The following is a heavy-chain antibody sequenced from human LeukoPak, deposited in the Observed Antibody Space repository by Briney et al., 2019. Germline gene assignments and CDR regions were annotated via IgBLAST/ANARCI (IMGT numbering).Heavy chain of an antibody. J-gene: IGHJ5*02. CDR1: GDSINNYY. CDR2: IYYSGST. Sequence: SETLSLTCSVSGDSINNYYWNWIRQPPGKGLEWIGYIYYSGSTRYNPSLQSRVTMSIGTSKTQFSLKLDSVTAADTAVYYCARAKYYCSGGSCYSGLNRGFWFDPWGQGTLVTVSS. V-gene: IGHV4-59*12. D-gene: IGHD2-15*01. CDR3: ARAKYYCSGGSCYSGLNRGFWFDP.